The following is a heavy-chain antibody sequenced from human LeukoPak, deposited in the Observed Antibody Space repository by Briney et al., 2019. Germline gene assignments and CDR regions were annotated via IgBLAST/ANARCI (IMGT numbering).Heavy chain of an antibody. J-gene: IGHJ4*02. V-gene: IGHV4-59*01. CDR2: IYDSGST. Sequence: PSETLSLTCTVSGGSISSYYWSWLRQPPGKGLEWLGYIYDSGSTNYNPSLKSRVTISVDTSKNQFSLKLSSVTAADTAVYYCARTLAYGGSYYFDYWGQGTLVTVSS. CDR3: ARTLAYGGSYYFDY. D-gene: IGHD4/OR15-4a*01. CDR1: GGSISSYY.